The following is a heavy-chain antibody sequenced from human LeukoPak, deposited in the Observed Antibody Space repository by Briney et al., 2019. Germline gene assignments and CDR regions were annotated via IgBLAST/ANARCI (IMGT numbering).Heavy chain of an antibody. D-gene: IGHD6-19*01. Sequence: SETLSLTCTVSGDSISNYYWSWIRQSPGKKLEWIGYVYNRGSTIYNPSLKSRVTISTDTSKNQFSLRLTSVTAADTAVYYCARAEKAVTGTLDYWGQGTLITVSS. V-gene: IGHV4-59*01. CDR1: GDSISNYY. CDR2: VYNRGST. J-gene: IGHJ4*02. CDR3: ARAEKAVTGTLDY.